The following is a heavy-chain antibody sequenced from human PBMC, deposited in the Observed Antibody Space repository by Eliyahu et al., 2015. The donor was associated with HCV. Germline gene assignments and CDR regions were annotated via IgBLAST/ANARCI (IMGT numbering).Heavy chain of an antibody. CDR1: GGSFSGYY. D-gene: IGHD2-15*01. J-gene: IGHJ3*02. CDR3: ARGPRCSGGSCLDAFDI. Sequence: QVQLQQWGAGLLKPSETLSLTCAVYGGSFSGYYWSWIRQPPGKGLEWIGEINHSGSTNYNPSLKSRVTISVDTSKNQFSLKLSSVTAADTAVYYCARGPRCSGGSCLDAFDIWGQGTMVTVSS. V-gene: IGHV4-34*01. CDR2: INHSGST.